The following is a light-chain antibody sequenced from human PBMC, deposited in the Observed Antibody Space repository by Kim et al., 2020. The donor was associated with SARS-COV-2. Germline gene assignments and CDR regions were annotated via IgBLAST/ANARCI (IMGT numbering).Light chain of an antibody. J-gene: IGLJ2*01. V-gene: IGLV1-47*01. CDR3: AAWDDSLSGVV. Sequence: GPRSTISCSRSISNVRSICVYWSRQLPETAPKLLIYRNNQRPSGVPDRFSGSKSGTSASLAISGLRSEDEADYYCAAWDDSLSGVVFGGGTQLTVL. CDR1: ISNVRSIC. CDR2: RNN.